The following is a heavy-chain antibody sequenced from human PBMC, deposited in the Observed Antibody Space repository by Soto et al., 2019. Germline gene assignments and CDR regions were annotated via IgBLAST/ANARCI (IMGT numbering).Heavy chain of an antibody. V-gene: IGHV4-31*03. D-gene: IGHD4-17*01. CDR1: GGSHSRGGFY. CDR3: ARSKGLTRVTNNAFDI. Sequence: TLSLTRNVSGGSHSRGGFYWSWFRPHPGKGLEGIGEINHSGSTNHHPSLQSRVTISVDTSKNQFSLKLSSVPAADTAVYYCARSKGLTRVTNNAFDIWGQGTMVTVS. J-gene: IGHJ3*02. CDR2: INHSGST.